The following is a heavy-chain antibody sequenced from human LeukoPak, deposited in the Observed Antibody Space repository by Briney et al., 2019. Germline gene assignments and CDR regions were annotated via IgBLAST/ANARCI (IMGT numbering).Heavy chain of an antibody. CDR1: GGSFSGYY. J-gene: IGHJ4*02. Sequence: SETLSLTCAVYGGSFSGYYWSWIRQPPGKGLEWIGEINHSGSTNYNPSLKSRVTISVDTSKNRFSLKLSSVTAADTAVYYCARGGQLLWPYYFDYWGQGTLVTVSS. CDR2: INHSGST. V-gene: IGHV4-34*01. D-gene: IGHD2-2*01. CDR3: ARGGQLLWPYYFDY.